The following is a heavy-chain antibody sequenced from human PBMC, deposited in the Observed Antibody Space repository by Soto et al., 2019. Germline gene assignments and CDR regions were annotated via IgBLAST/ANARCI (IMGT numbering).Heavy chain of an antibody. CDR3: ARDRDDYGSGNYYNRIDF. V-gene: IGHV1-69*01. Sequence: QVQLVQSGAEVKKPGSSVKVSCKASGGIFSTYAISWXRQAPGQGLEWMGGIIPLFGTPNYAQRFQGRVTITADESTSTAYMELSRLRSEDTAVYYCARDRDDYGSGNYYNRIDFWGQGTLVTVSS. CDR2: IIPLFGTP. D-gene: IGHD3-10*01. CDR1: GGIFSTYA. J-gene: IGHJ4*02.